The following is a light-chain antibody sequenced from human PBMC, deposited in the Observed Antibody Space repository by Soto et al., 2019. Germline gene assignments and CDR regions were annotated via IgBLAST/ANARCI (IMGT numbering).Light chain of an antibody. CDR2: GNS. V-gene: IGLV1-40*01. J-gene: IGLJ1*01. CDR1: SSNIGAGYD. CDR3: QSYDSSLSGSYV. Sequence: QPVLTQPPSVSGAPGQRGTISCTRSSSNIGAGYDVHWYQQLPGTAPKLLIYGNSNRPSGVPDRFSGSKSGTSASLAITGLQAEDEADYYCQSYDSSLSGSYVFGTGTKVTVL.